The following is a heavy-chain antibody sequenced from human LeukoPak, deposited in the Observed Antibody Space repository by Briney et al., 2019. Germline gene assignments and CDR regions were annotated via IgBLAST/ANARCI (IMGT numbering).Heavy chain of an antibody. CDR1: GFTFSSYG. V-gene: IGHV3-30*02. CDR3: ARDPPGYCSGGSCYSGINAFDI. Sequence: GGSLRLSCAASGFTFSSYGMHWVRQAPGKGLEWVAFIRYDGSNKYYADSVKGRFTISRDNAKNSLYLQMNSLRAEDTAVYYCARDPPGYCSGGSCYSGINAFDIWGQGTMVTVSS. J-gene: IGHJ3*02. CDR2: IRYDGSNK. D-gene: IGHD2-15*01.